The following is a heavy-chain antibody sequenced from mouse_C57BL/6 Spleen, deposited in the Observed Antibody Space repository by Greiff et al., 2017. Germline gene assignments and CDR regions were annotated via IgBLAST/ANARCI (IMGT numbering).Heavy chain of an antibody. CDR3: ARRAAYYSNYSYAMDY. Sequence: QVQLKESGPGILQSSQTLSLTCSFSGFSLSTSGMGVSWIRQPSGKGLEWLAHIYWDDDKRYNPSLKSRLTISKDTSRNQVFLKITSVDTAETATYYCARRAAYYSNYSYAMDYWGQGTSVTVSS. V-gene: IGHV8-12*01. J-gene: IGHJ4*01. D-gene: IGHD2-5*01. CDR1: GFSLSTSGMG. CDR2: IYWDDDK.